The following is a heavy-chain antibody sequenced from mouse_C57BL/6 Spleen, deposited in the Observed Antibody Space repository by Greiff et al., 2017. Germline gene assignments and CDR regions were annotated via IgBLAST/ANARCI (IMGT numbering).Heavy chain of an antibody. J-gene: IGHJ2*01. Sequence: VKLQESGPELVKPGASVKISCKASGYAFSSSWMNWVKQRPGQGLEWIGRIYPGDGDTNYNGKFKGKATLTADKSSSTAYMQLSSLTSEDSAVYFCEGNYDDWGQGTTLTVSS. CDR3: EGNYDD. V-gene: IGHV1-82*01. D-gene: IGHD2-1*01. CDR1: GYAFSSSW. CDR2: IYPGDGDT.